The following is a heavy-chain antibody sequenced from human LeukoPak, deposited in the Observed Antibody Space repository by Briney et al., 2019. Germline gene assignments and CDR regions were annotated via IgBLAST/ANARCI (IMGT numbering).Heavy chain of an antibody. CDR1: GFTLSNAW. V-gene: IGHV3-15*01. Sequence: TGGSLRLSCAASGFTLSNAWMIWVRQAPEKGPEWVGRLKSKSDGGATDYAAPVKGRFTISRDDSKNTLYLQMNSLRTEDTAVYYCTTLGIAVAGTRGSADYWGQGTLVTVSS. CDR2: LKSKSDGGAT. CDR3: TTLGIAVAGTRGSADY. J-gene: IGHJ4*02. D-gene: IGHD6-19*01.